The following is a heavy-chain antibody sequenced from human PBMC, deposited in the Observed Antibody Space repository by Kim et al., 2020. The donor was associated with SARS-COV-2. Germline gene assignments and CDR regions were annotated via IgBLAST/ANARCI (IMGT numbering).Heavy chain of an antibody. D-gene: IGHD1-7*01. CDR2: INPNSGGT. CDR3: ARDGAGTTKYYGMDV. Sequence: ASVNVSCKASGYTFTGYYMHWVRQAPGQGLEWMGWINPNSGGTNYAQKFQGWVTMTRDTSISTAYMELSRLRSDDTAVYYCARDGAGTTKYYGMDVWGQGTTVTVSS. J-gene: IGHJ6*02. CDR1: GYTFTGYY. V-gene: IGHV1-2*04.